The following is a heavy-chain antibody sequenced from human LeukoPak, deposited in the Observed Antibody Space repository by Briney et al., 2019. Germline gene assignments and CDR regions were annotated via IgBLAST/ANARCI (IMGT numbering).Heavy chain of an antibody. Sequence: PGRSLRLACAASGFTFSNYGMQWVRQAPGKGLEWVAVISYDASTKYYADSVKGRFTISRDNSKSTLNLQMNSLRAEDTAVYYCAKESGIRSYGAYFPHWGQGTLVTVSS. D-gene: IGHD4-17*01. CDR1: GFTFSNYG. V-gene: IGHV3-30*18. J-gene: IGHJ1*01. CDR2: ISYDASTK. CDR3: AKESGIRSYGAYFPH.